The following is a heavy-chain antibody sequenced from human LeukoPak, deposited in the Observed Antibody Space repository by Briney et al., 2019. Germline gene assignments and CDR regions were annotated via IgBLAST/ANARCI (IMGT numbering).Heavy chain of an antibody. CDR1: GFTFSSYA. CDR2: ISYDGSNK. CDR3: ARDPGYSSSCFDY. J-gene: IGHJ4*02. D-gene: IGHD6-13*01. Sequence: GGSLRLSCAASGFTFSSYAMHWVRQAPGKGLEWVAVISYDGSNKYYADSVKGRSTISRDNSKNTLYLQMNSLRAEDTAVYYCARDPGYSSSCFDYWGQGTLVTVSS. V-gene: IGHV3-30*04.